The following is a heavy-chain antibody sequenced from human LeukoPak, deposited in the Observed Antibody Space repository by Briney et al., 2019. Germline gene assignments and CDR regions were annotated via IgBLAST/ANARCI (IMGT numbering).Heavy chain of an antibody. D-gene: IGHD3-16*02. CDR3: AKPRGSANDCIWGSYRPDY. Sequence: PGRSLRLSCAASGFTFDDYAMHWVRQAPGKGLEWVSGISWNSGSIGYADSVKGRFTISRDNSKNTLYLQMNNLRAEDTAVYYCAKPRGSANDCIWGSYRPDYWGQGTLVTVSS. V-gene: IGHV3-9*01. J-gene: IGHJ4*02. CDR2: ISWNSGSI. CDR1: GFTFDDYA.